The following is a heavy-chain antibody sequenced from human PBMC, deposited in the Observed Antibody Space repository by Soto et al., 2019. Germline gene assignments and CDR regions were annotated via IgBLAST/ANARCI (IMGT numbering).Heavy chain of an antibody. D-gene: IGHD3-3*01. CDR3: AKGSITIFGVVIDPADAFDI. J-gene: IGHJ3*02. Sequence: GGSLRLSCAASGFTFSSYAMSWVRQAPGKGLEWVSAISGSGGSTYYADSVKGRFTISRDNSKNTVYLQMNSLRAEDTAVYYCAKGSITIFGVVIDPADAFDIWGQGTMVTVSS. V-gene: IGHV3-23*01. CDR2: ISGSGGST. CDR1: GFTFSSYA.